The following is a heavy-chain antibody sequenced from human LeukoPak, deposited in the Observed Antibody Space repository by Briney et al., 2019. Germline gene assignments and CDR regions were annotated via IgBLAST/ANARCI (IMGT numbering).Heavy chain of an antibody. CDR1: GGSISSYY. Sequence: SETLSLTCTVSGGSISSYYWSWIRQPAGKGLEWIGRLYTSGSTSYNPSLKSRVTMSVDTSKNQFSLKLSSVTPADTAVYYCARNYCTNGVCYFNWFDPWGQGTLVTVSS. D-gene: IGHD2-8*01. V-gene: IGHV4-4*07. CDR3: ARNYCTNGVCYFNWFDP. J-gene: IGHJ5*02. CDR2: LYTSGST.